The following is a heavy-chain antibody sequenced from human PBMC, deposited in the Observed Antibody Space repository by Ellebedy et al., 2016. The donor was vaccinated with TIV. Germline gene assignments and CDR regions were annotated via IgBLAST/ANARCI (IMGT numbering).Heavy chain of an antibody. Sequence: GESLKLSCAGSGFLFNDYFMSLIRQAPGKGLEWLSYISHSGSPIYYADSVKGRFTISRDNAKNSLYLQINSLNTEDTALYYCARVGYSSSDFDFWGQGTLVTVSS. CDR1: GFLFNDYF. D-gene: IGHD3-22*01. CDR3: ARVGYSSSDFDF. J-gene: IGHJ4*02. CDR2: ISHSGSPI. V-gene: IGHV3-11*01.